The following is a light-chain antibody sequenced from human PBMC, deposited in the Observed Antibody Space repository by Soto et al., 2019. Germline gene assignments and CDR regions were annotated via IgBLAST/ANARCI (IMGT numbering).Light chain of an antibody. CDR2: AND. CDR3: GAWHDSLNGYV. J-gene: IGLJ1*01. V-gene: IGLV1-44*01. Sequence: QSVLTQPPSASGTPGQRVTISCSGRTSNIGSNTVHWYQQLPGTAPKLLIFANDQRPSGVPDRFSGSRSGTSASLAISGLQSEDEADYYCGAWHDSLNGYVFGTGTKVTVL. CDR1: TSNIGSNT.